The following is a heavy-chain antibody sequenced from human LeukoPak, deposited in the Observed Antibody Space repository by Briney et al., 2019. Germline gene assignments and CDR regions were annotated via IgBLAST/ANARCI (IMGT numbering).Heavy chain of an antibody. D-gene: IGHD3-22*01. CDR1: GYNFTSYW. CDR3: ARLQVYDSSGSHPSTLDY. Sequence: GESRQISCKGSGYNFTSYWIGWVRQMPGKGLEWMGIIYPGDSDTRYSPSFQGQVAISADKSISTAYLQWSSLKASDTAMYYCARLQVYDSSGSHPSTLDYWGQGTLVTVSS. J-gene: IGHJ4*02. V-gene: IGHV5-51*01. CDR2: IYPGDSDT.